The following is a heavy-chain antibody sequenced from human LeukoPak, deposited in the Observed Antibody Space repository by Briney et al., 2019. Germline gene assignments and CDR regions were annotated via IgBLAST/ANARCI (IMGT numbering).Heavy chain of an antibody. J-gene: IGHJ4*02. Sequence: SGGSLRLSCAASGFTFSSYSMNWVRQAPGKGLEWVSYISSSSSTIYYADSVKGRFTISRDYAKNSLYLQMNSLRDEDTAVYYCARDTAAGETLVSPGYWGQGTLVTVSS. D-gene: IGHD6-13*01. CDR1: GFTFSSYS. V-gene: IGHV3-48*02. CDR3: ARDTAAGETLVSPGY. CDR2: ISSSSSTI.